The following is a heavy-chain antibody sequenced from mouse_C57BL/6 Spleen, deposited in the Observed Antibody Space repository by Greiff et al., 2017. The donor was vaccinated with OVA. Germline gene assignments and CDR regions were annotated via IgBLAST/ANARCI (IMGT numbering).Heavy chain of an antibody. CDR1: GFTFSDYG. CDR2: ISSGSSTI. Sequence: EVKLQESGGGLVKPGGSLKLSCAASGFTFSDYGMHWVRQAPEKGLEWVAYISSGSSTIYYADTVKGRFTISRDNAKNTLFLQMTSLRSEDTAMYYCASYDYDEGFAYWGQGTLVTVSA. J-gene: IGHJ3*01. D-gene: IGHD2-4*01. CDR3: ASYDYDEGFAY. V-gene: IGHV5-17*01.